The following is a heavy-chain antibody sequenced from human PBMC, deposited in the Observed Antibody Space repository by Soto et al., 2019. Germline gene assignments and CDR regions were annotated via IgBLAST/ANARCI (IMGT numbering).Heavy chain of an antibody. Sequence: SETLSLTCTVSGGSISSFYWSWIRQPPGKGLEWIGYVYYGGSANYNPSLMSRVSISLDPSKKHFSLQLTSVTAADTAVYYCASGSQLYPSLFDPWGQGTLVTVSS. CDR3: ASGSQLYPSLFDP. D-gene: IGHD1-26*01. CDR1: GGSISSFY. J-gene: IGHJ5*02. CDR2: VYYGGSA. V-gene: IGHV4-59*01.